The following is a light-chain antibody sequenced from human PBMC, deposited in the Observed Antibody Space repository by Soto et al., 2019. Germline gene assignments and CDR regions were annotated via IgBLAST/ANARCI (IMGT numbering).Light chain of an antibody. V-gene: IGLV1-44*01. CDR3: ATWDDSRKGV. Sequence: QAVVTQPPSASGTPGQRIILSCSGSTSNIESHSVNWYQQVPGTAPKLLIITNNQRPSGVPDRFSGSKSGASASLAISGLQSEDEATYYCATWDDSRKGVFGTGTKLTVL. CDR2: TNN. CDR1: TSNIESHS. J-gene: IGLJ1*01.